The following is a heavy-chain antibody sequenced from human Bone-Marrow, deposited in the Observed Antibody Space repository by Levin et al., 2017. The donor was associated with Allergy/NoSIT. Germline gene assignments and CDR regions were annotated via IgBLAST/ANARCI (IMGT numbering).Heavy chain of an antibody. CDR1: GFTFSSYA. V-gene: IGHV3-30*04. D-gene: IGHD2-8*01. CDR3: ARDQGLSPEYYFDY. J-gene: IGHJ4*02. CDR2: ISYDGSNK. Sequence: GGSLRLSCAASGFTFSSYAMHWVRQAPGKGLEWVAVISYDGSNKYYADSVKGRFTISRDNSKNTLYLQMNSLRAEDTAVYYCARDQGLSPEYYFDYWGQGTLVTVSS.